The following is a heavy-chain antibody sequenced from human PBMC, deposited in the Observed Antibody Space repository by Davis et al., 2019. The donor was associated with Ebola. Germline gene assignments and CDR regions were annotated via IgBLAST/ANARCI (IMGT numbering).Heavy chain of an antibody. V-gene: IGHV4-34*01. CDR2: INHSGSC. CDR3: ARGPVVVVSATLYWYFDL. J-gene: IGHJ2*01. D-gene: IGHD2-15*01. Sequence: PSETLSLTCAIYGGSFRGSYWSWIRQSPGKGLEWIGEINHSGSCTYNPSLKSRVTLSIDTSKNQFSLNLNSVTAADTAVYYCARGPVVVVSATLYWYFDLWGRGSLVTVSS. CDR1: GGSFRGSY.